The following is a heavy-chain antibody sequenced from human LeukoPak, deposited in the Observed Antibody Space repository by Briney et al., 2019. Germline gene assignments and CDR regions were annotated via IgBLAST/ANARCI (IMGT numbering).Heavy chain of an antibody. V-gene: IGHV1-46*01. J-gene: IGHJ4*02. CDR1: GYTFTSYY. Sequence: ASVKVSCKASGYTFTSYYMHWVRQAPGQGLEWMGIINPSGGSTSHAQKFQGRVTMTRDTSTSTVYMELSSLRSEDTAVYYCARDGYCTNGVCTDFDYWGQGTLVTVSS. CDR2: INPSGGST. CDR3: ARDGYCTNGVCTDFDY. D-gene: IGHD2-8*01.